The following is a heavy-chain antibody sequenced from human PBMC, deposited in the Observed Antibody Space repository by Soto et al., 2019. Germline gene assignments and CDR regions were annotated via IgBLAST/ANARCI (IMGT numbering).Heavy chain of an antibody. V-gene: IGHV3-48*02. D-gene: IGHD3-16*01. J-gene: IGHJ4*02. CDR2: LSSGSTSI. Sequence: EVQLVESGGGLIQPGGSLRLSCAASGLTFSAYSMSWVRQAPGKGLEWVAYLSSGSTSIYYADSVEGRFTISRDDAKNSLYLEMNSLRDEDTAVYYCARFTGDFDYWGQGSLVIVSA. CDR3: ARFTGDFDY. CDR1: GLTFSAYS.